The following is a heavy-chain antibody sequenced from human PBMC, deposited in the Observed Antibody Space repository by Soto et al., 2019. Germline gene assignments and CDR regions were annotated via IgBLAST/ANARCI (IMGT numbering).Heavy chain of an antibody. CDR2: IYYSGST. CDR1: GGSISSGGYY. V-gene: IGHV4-31*03. CDR3: ARGEIAAAGTVYYYYYGMDV. J-gene: IGHJ6*02. D-gene: IGHD6-13*01. Sequence: PSETMSLTCTVSGGSISSGGYYWSWIRQHPGKGLEWIGYIYYSGSTYYNPSLKSRVTISVDTSKNQFSLKLSSVTAADTAVYYCARGEIAAAGTVYYYYYGMDVWGQGTTVTVSS.